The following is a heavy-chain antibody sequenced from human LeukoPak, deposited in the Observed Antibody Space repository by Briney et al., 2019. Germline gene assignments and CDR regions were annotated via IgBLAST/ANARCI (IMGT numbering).Heavy chain of an antibody. V-gene: IGHV1-2*02. CDR1: GYSFTGYY. CDR2: INPNSGGT. J-gene: IGHJ6*03. D-gene: IGHD4-17*01. Sequence: GASAKVSCKTSGYSFTGYYIHWVRQTPGQGLEWVGWINPNSGGTNYAQKFQGRVTMTRDTSISTAYMDLSSLRSDDTAVYYCASGSAVTTLPHFYYYMNVWGKGTTVTVSS. CDR3: ASGSAVTTLPHFYYYMNV.